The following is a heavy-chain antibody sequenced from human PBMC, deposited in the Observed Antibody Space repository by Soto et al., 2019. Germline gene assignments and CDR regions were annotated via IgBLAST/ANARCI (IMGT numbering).Heavy chain of an antibody. J-gene: IGHJ4*02. V-gene: IGHV3-53*01. CDR1: GFTVSSNF. CDR3: ARGYGAGSYFSDY. D-gene: IGHD3-10*01. CDR2: SYSGGNS. Sequence: EVRLVESGGGLMQPGGSLRLSCAASGFTVSSNFMTWVRQAPGKGLEWVSSSYSGGNSYYADSVKGRFTISRDDFKNTLYLQMNSLRAEDTAVYFCARGYGAGSYFSDYWGQGTLVTVSS.